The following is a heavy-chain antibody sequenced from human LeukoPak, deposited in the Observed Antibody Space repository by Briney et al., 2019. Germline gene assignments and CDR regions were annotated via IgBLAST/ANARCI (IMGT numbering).Heavy chain of an antibody. CDR2: ISSDTHYI. CDR3: ARRMAARAFDT. J-gene: IGHJ3*02. Sequence: PGGSLRLSCASSGFIFSNYIMTWVRQAPGKGLEWVSSISSDTHYIYYADSVKGRFTISRDNTKKSLYLQMNNLRAEDTALYYCARRMAARAFDTWGQGTMVTVSS. CDR1: GFIFSNYI. D-gene: IGHD5-24*01. V-gene: IGHV3-21*01.